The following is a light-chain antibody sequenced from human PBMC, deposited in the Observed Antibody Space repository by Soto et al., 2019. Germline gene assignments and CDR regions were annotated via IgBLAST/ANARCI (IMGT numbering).Light chain of an antibody. CDR2: DAS. CDR3: QQRSNWPIT. Sequence: EIVLTQSPVTPSLSPGERATLSCRASQSVSRYLAWYQQKPGQAPRLLMYDASSRATGIPARFSGSGSGTDFTLTISSLEPEDFAVYYCQQRSNWPITFGQGTRLEIK. CDR1: QSVSRY. V-gene: IGKV3-11*01. J-gene: IGKJ5*01.